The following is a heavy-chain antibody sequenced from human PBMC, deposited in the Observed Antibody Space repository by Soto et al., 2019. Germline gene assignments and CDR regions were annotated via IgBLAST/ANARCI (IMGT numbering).Heavy chain of an antibody. CDR1: GGSISSGGYY. Sequence: QVQLQESGPGLVKPSQTLSLTCTVSGGSISSGGYYWSWIRQHPGKGLEWIGYIYYSGSTYYNPSRTSRVSLSVDTSKNLFSLKLSSVTAADTAVYYCARGNHKPVVPAAIVPEYNWFDPWGQGTLVTVSS. D-gene: IGHD2-2*02. CDR3: ARGNHKPVVPAAIVPEYNWFDP. V-gene: IGHV4-31*03. J-gene: IGHJ5*02. CDR2: IYYSGST.